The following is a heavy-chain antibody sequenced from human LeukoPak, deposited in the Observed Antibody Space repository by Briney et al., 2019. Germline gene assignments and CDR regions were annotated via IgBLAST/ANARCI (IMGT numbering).Heavy chain of an antibody. Sequence: GGSLRLSCAASGFTVSTNYMSWVRQAPGKGLVWVSRINTDGSSTSYADSVKGRFTISRDNAKMSLYLQMNSLRVEDTAVYYCATYSTRNAREFQSWGQGTLVTVSS. CDR1: GFTVSTNY. V-gene: IGHV3-74*01. CDR2: INTDGSST. J-gene: IGHJ1*01. D-gene: IGHD4-11*01. CDR3: ATYSTRNAREFQS.